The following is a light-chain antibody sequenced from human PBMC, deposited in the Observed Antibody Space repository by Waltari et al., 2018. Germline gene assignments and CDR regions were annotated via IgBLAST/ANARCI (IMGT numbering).Light chain of an antibody. CDR1: QSVSSY. V-gene: IGKV3-11*01. J-gene: IGKJ2*01. CDR3: QQRSNWPGT. Sequence: EIVLTQSPATLSLSPGERATLSCRASQSVSSYLGWYQQKHGQAPRLLIYDASNRATGIPARFSGSGSVTDFTLTISSLEPEDFAVYYCQQRSNWPGTFGQGTKLEI. CDR2: DAS.